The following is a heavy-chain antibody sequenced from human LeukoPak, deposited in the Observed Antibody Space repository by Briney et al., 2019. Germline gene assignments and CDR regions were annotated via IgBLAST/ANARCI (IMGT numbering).Heavy chain of an antibody. CDR2: IIGGWNTT. Sequence: GGSLRLSCAASGFAFSSFAMGWVRQSPGKGLEWLSTIIGGWNTTFYSDSVKGRFTISRDNSKNTLYLHMDSLRPDDTATYYCTKELHVAVAVTDYYYFYMDVWGRGTALTLSS. CDR1: GFAFSSFA. J-gene: IGHJ6*03. CDR3: TKELHVAVAVTDYYYFYMDV. V-gene: IGHV3-23*01. D-gene: IGHD6-19*01.